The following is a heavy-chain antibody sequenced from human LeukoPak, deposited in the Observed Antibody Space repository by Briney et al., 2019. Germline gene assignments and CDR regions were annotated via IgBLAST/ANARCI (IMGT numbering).Heavy chain of an antibody. CDR3: ASQQDYGDYYFDH. D-gene: IGHD4-17*01. Sequence: GGSLRLSCAASGFTFSDYYMSWLRQAPGKGLEWVSYISTSGSTIYYADSVKGRFTISRDNAKNSLYLQMNSLRAEDTAVYCCASQQDYGDYYFDHWGQGTPVTVSS. CDR1: GFTFSDYY. CDR2: ISTSGSTI. V-gene: IGHV3-11*04. J-gene: IGHJ4*02.